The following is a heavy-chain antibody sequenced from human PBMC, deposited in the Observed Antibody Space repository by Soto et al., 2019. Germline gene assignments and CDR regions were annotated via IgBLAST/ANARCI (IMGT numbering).Heavy chain of an antibody. V-gene: IGHV3-30*04. Sequence: GGSLRLSCAASGFTFSSYAMHWVRQAPGKGLEWVAVISYDGSNKYYADSVKGRFTISRDNSKNTLYLQMNSLRAEDTAVSYCSRIKLNLGYGYFDLWGRGTLVTVSS. CDR1: GFTFSSYA. CDR2: ISYDGSNK. J-gene: IGHJ2*01. CDR3: SRIKLNLGYGYFDL. D-gene: IGHD7-27*01.